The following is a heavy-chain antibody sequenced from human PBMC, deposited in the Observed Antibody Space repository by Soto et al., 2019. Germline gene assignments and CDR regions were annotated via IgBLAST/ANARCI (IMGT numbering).Heavy chain of an antibody. D-gene: IGHD6-25*01. J-gene: IGHJ4*02. CDR2: IGTAGDT. CDR1: GFTFSSYD. CDR3: ARMGGKYYFDY. Sequence: HPGGSLRLSCAASGFTFSSYDMHWVRQATGKGLEWVSAIGTAGDTYYPGSVKGRFTISRENAKNSLYLQMNSLRAGDTAVYYCARMGGKYYFDYWGQGTLVTVSS. V-gene: IGHV3-13*01.